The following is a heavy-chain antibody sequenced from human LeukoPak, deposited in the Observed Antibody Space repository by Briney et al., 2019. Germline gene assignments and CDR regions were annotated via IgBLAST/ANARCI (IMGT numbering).Heavy chain of an antibody. V-gene: IGHV5-51*01. Sequence: GESLQISCKASGYSFTTYWIGWVRQMPGKGLEWMGIIYPGDSDTRYSPSFQGQVTISADKSISTAYLQWNSLKASDTAIYYCARRSQILWWLDVWGKGTTVTVSS. CDR2: IYPGDSDT. J-gene: IGHJ6*04. D-gene: IGHD2-21*01. CDR3: ARRSQILWWLDV. CDR1: GYSFTTYW.